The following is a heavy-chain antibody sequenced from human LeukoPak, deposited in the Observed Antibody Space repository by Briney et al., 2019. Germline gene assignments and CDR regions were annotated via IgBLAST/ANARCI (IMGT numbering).Heavy chain of an antibody. CDR2: ISWNSGSI. J-gene: IGHJ4*02. CDR1: GFTFDDYA. V-gene: IGHV3-9*03. CDR3: AKSLEGVRGAFDY. D-gene: IGHD3-16*01. Sequence: GGSLRLSCAASGFTFDDYAMHWVRQAPGKGLEWVSGISWNSGSIGYADSVKGRFTLSRANDKNSLYLQMNSLRAEDMALYYCAKSLEGVRGAFDYWGQGTLVTVSS.